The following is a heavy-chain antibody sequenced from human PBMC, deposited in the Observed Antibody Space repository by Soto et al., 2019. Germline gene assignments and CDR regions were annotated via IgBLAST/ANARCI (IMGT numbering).Heavy chain of an antibody. D-gene: IGHD3-22*01. CDR1: GGTFSRHA. V-gene: IGHV1-69*19. CDR2: IIPIFGTA. J-gene: IGHJ4*02. Sequence: QVQLVQSGAEVRKPGSSVKVSCKASGGTFSRHAISWVRQAPGQGLEWMGGIIPIFGTANHAQKFQGRVTIIADESTSKVYMELSSRRSEDTAMYYCARGRGYDSNDYYYANWGKGTLVIVSS. CDR3: ARGRGYDSNDYYYAN.